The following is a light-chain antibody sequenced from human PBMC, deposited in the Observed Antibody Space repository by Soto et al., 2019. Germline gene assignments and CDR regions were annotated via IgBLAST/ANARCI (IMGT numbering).Light chain of an antibody. CDR1: SSNIGAGYD. Sequence: QSELTQPPSVSGAPGQRVTISCTGGSSNIGAGYDVHWYQQLPGTAPKLLIYGNNNRPSGVPDRFSVSKSGTSASLAITGLQTEDEADYYCQSYDTSLRGSEVFGGGTQLTVL. CDR3: QSYDTSLRGSEV. CDR2: GNN. J-gene: IGLJ2*01. V-gene: IGLV1-40*01.